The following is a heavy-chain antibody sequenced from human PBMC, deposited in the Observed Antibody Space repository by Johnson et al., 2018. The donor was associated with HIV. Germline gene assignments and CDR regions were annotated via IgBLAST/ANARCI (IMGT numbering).Heavy chain of an antibody. Sequence: QVQLVESGGGVVQPGGSLRLSCVASRFTFSDYGMHWVRQAPGKGLEWVAFIHYDESNKYYADSVKGRFTISRDNSRNTLYLQMNSLRAEDTAVYYCAKVRGGVVPAAKEAFDIWGQGTMVTVSS. J-gene: IGHJ3*02. CDR2: IHYDESNK. CDR1: RFTFSDYG. CDR3: AKVRGGVVPAAKEAFDI. V-gene: IGHV3-30*02. D-gene: IGHD2-2*01.